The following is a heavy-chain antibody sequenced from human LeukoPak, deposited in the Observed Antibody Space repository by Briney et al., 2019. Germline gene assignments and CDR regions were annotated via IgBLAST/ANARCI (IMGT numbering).Heavy chain of an antibody. D-gene: IGHD3-22*01. CDR3: AHMAPDSSGYYPPHFDY. J-gene: IGHJ4*02. V-gene: IGHV2-5*02. Sequence: SGPTLVNPTQTLTLTCTFSGFSLSTSGVGVGWIRQPPGKALEWLALIYWDDDKRYSPSLKSRLTITKDTSKNQVVLTMTNMDPVDTATYYCAHMAPDSSGYYPPHFDYWGQGTLVTVSS. CDR2: IYWDDDK. CDR1: GFSLSTSGVG.